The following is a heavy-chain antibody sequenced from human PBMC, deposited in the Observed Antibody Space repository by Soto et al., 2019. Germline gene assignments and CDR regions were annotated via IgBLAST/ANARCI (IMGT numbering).Heavy chain of an antibody. V-gene: IGHV4-59*08. CDR3: ARHKGAARRNWFDP. CDR1: GGSISSYY. D-gene: IGHD6-6*01. Sequence: QVQLQASGPGLVKPSETLSLTCTVSGGSISSYYWSWIRQPPGKGLAWIGYIYYSGSTNYNPSLKSRVTESVDTSKNQFSLKLSSVTAADTAVYYCARHKGAARRNWFDPWGQGTLVTVSS. CDR2: IYYSGST. J-gene: IGHJ5*02.